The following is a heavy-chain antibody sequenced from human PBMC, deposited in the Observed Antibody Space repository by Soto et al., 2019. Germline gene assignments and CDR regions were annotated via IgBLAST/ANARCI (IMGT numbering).Heavy chain of an antibody. CDR1: GFTFSHYW. Sequence: PGGSLRLSCAASGFTFSHYWISWARQAPGKGLEWVANINQDGSEKYYVDSVKGRFTISRDNAKNLLYLQMNSLRAEDTAVYYCARRGYAYGYDYWGQGTLVTVSS. V-gene: IGHV3-7*01. CDR3: ARRGYAYGYDY. J-gene: IGHJ4*02. D-gene: IGHD5-18*01. CDR2: INQDGSEK.